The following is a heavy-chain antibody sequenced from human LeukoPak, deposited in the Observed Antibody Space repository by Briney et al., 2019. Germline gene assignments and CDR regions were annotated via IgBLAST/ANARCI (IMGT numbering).Heavy chain of an antibody. Sequence: GGSLEISCKGSGSRFTRYWISGVRQVPGKGLEGMGRIDPSEAYTNYRPSFQGHVTISADESISTAYLQWSSLKASDTAMYYCAKIATTGGYFDYWGQGTLVTVSS. CDR1: GSRFTRYW. CDR3: AKIATTGGYFDY. D-gene: IGHD6-13*01. J-gene: IGHJ4*02. CDR2: IDPSEAYT. V-gene: IGHV5-10-1*01.